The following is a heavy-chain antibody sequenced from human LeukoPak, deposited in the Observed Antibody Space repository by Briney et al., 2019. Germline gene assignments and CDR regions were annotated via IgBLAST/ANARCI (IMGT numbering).Heavy chain of an antibody. CDR1: GGSISSGDYY. D-gene: IGHD5-24*01. Sequence: SETLSLTCTVSGGSISSGDYYWSWIRQPPGKGLEWIGYIYYSGSTYYNPSLKSRVTISVDTSKNQFSLKLSSVTAADTAVFYCARVEEMATMGWGQGTLVTVSS. CDR3: ARVEEMATMG. J-gene: IGHJ4*02. CDR2: IYYSGST. V-gene: IGHV4-30-4*08.